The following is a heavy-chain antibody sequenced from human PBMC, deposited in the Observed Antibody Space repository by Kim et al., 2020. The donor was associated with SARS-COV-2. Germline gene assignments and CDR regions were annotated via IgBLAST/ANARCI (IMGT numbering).Heavy chain of an antibody. Sequence: AAPVKGRFTISRDDSKNTLYLQMNSLKTEDTAVYYCTTEDYYGSGSQINYWGQGTLVTVSS. J-gene: IGHJ4*02. V-gene: IGHV3-15*01. CDR3: TTEDYYGSGSQINY. D-gene: IGHD3-10*01.